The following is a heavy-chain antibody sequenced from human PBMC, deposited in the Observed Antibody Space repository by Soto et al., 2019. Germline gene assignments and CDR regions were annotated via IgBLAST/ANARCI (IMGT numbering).Heavy chain of an antibody. Sequence: SETLSLTCTVSGDSVGSSYWSWLRQPPGKRPEWIAYIHSSGSSNYNPSIKSRVTISLDTSKNQFSLNLRSVTAADTAVYYCARGSGTTIFDYWGQGILVTVSS. CDR3: ARGSGTTIFDY. V-gene: IGHV4-59*02. CDR2: IHSSGSS. J-gene: IGHJ4*02. D-gene: IGHD3-10*01. CDR1: GDSVGSSY.